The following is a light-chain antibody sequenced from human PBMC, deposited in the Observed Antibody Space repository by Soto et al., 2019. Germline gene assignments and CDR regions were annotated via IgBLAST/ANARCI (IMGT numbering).Light chain of an antibody. CDR2: DVT. CDR1: SSDVGGYDY. Sequence: QSVLTQPASMSGSPGQSITISCTGTSSDVGGYDYVSWYQQHPGKAPKLMIYDVTNRPSGVSNRFSGSKSGNTASLTISGLQAEDEADYYCSSDTSSSTHVVFGGGTQLTVL. V-gene: IGLV2-14*01. J-gene: IGLJ2*01. CDR3: SSDTSSSTHVV.